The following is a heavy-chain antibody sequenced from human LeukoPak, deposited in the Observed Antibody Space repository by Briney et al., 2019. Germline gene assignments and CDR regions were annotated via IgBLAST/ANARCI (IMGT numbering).Heavy chain of an antibody. V-gene: IGHV3-23*01. D-gene: IGHD6-13*01. CDR1: GFTFSNYA. CDR2: ISSGGAGT. CDR3: ARRAAGGMYNWFDP. J-gene: IGHJ5*02. Sequence: GGSLRLSCAASGFTFSNYAMSWVRQAPGKGLEWVSGISSGGAGTYYADSVRGRFTISRDNAKNSLYLQMDSLRVEDTAVYYCARRAAGGMYNWFDPWGQGTLVTVSS.